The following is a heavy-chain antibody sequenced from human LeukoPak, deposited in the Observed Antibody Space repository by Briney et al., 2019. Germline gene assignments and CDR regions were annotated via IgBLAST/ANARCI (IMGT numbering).Heavy chain of an antibody. CDR2: IKQDGSEK. CDR3: ARDYSYPAQIDY. CDR1: GFTFSSYW. Sequence: GGSLRLSCAASGFTFSSYWMSWVRQAPGKGLEWVANIKQDGSEKYYVDSVKGRFTISRDNAKNSLYQQMNSLRAEDTALYYCARDYSYPAQIDYWGQGTLVTVSS. D-gene: IGHD3-22*01. V-gene: IGHV3-7*03. J-gene: IGHJ4*02.